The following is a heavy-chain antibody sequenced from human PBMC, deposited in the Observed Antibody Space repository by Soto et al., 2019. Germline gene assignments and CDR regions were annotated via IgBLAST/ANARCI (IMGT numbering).Heavy chain of an antibody. J-gene: IGHJ3*02. D-gene: IGHD2-8*01. Sequence: QVQLVESGGGLVKPGGSLRLSCAASGFTFSDYYMSWIRQAPGKGLEWVSYISSSGSTIYYADSVKGRFTISRDNAKXXXXXXXXXXXXXXXAVYXXXXXXXSYDAFDIWGQGTMVTVSS. CDR3: XXXXXSYDAFDI. CDR2: ISSSGSTI. CDR1: GFTFSDYY. V-gene: IGHV3-11*01.